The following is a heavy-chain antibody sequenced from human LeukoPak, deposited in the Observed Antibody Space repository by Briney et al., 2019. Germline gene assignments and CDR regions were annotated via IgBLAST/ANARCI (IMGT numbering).Heavy chain of an antibody. Sequence: SVKVSCKASGYSFTGYSMHRVRQVPGQGLEWMGRINPNSGGTNYAQKFQGRVTMTRDTSISTAYMELSRLRSDDTAVYYCAKVLRKWLVRVPYYFDYWGQGTLVTVSS. J-gene: IGHJ4*02. D-gene: IGHD6-19*01. CDR1: GYSFTGYS. CDR2: INPNSGGT. CDR3: AKVLRKWLVRVPYYFDY. V-gene: IGHV1-2*06.